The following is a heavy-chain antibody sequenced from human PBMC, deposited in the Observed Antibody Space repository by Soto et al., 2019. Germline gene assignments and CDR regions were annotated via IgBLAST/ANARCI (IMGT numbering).Heavy chain of an antibody. D-gene: IGHD5-18*01. V-gene: IGHV1-46*01. CDR3: ARDEGAAMGFQY. CDR2: INPVGGST. Sequence: QVQLVQSGAEVKEPGASVRLSCKASGYTFTDSYIHWVRQAPGQGLEWMGVINPVGGSTTYIQKFQGRVTLTRDMSTTTVHMVLSALRSDDTATYYCARDEGAAMGFQYWGQGTPVNVCS. CDR1: GYTFTDSY. J-gene: IGHJ4*02.